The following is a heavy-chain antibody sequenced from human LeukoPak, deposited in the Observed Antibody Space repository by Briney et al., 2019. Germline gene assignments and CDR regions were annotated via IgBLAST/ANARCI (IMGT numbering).Heavy chain of an antibody. D-gene: IGHD6-13*01. CDR3: ARIIAAAGLKMDV. CDR1: GGSTSSHY. V-gene: IGHV4-59*11. CDR2: IYYSGST. J-gene: IGHJ6*04. Sequence: SETLSLTCTVSGGSTSSHYWSWIRQPPGKGLEWIGYIYYSGSTNYNPSLKSRVTISVDTSKNQFSLKLSSVTAADTAVYYCARIIAAAGLKMDVWGKGTTVTVSS.